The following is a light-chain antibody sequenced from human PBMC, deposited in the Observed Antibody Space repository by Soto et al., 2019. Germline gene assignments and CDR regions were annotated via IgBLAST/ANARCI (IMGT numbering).Light chain of an antibody. J-gene: IGKJ3*01. CDR3: QQYNNWPFT. CDR1: QSVSSN. V-gene: IGKV3D-15*01. Sequence: EIVMTQSPATLSVSPGERATLSCRASQSVSSNLAWYQQKPGQVPRLLIYGASTRATGIPAGFSGSGSGTEFTLTISSLQSEDFAVYYCQQYNNWPFTFGPGTKVDIK. CDR2: GAS.